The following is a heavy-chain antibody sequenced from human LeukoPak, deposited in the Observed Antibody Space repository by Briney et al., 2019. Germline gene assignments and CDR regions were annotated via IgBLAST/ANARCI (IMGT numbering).Heavy chain of an antibody. D-gene: IGHD3-22*01. J-gene: IGHJ1*01. Sequence: ASVKVSCKASGYTFTDYYMHWVRQAPGQGLEWMGWIGPNSGGTNYAQKFQGRVTMTRDTSISTAYMELSRLISDDTAVYYCATAFLPYYYDSSGSAEYFQHWGQGTLVTVSS. CDR2: IGPNSGGT. V-gene: IGHV1-2*02. CDR1: GYTFTDYY. CDR3: ATAFLPYYYDSSGSAEYFQH.